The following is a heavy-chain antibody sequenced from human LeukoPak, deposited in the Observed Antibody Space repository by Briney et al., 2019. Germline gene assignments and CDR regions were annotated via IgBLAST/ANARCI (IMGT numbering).Heavy chain of an antibody. J-gene: IGHJ4*02. CDR2: INQDGSGK. D-gene: IGHD5-12*01. CDR3: ARDHRYAFDT. V-gene: IGHV3-7*01. Sequence: PGGSLRLSCATSGFTFSRHWMSWVRQAPGKGLEWVANINQDGSGKYYVDSVKGRFTISRDNAKNSVFLQMNNLRVEDTAVYYCARDHRYAFDTWGQGTLVTVSS. CDR1: GFTFSRHW.